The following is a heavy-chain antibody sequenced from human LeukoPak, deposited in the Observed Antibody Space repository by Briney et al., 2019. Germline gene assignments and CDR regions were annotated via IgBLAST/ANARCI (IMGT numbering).Heavy chain of an antibody. CDR3: ARHQGPNDYGGNFPNDY. CDR1: GGTFSSYA. Sequence: ASVKVSCKASGGTFSSYAISWVRQAPGQGLEWMGRIIPILGIANYAQKFQGRVTITADKSTSTAYMELSSLRSEDTAVYYCARHQGPNDYGGNFPNDYWGQGTLVTVSS. V-gene: IGHV1-69*04. J-gene: IGHJ4*02. CDR2: IIPILGIA. D-gene: IGHD4-23*01.